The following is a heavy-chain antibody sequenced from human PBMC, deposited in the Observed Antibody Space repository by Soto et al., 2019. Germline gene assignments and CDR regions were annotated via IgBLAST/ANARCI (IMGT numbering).Heavy chain of an antibody. CDR1: GGSVTSNVW. J-gene: IGHJ4*02. Sequence: SETLSLTCAVSGGSVTSNVWWSWVRQPPGKGLEWIGEAYHNGVTDYNPSLKSRVTMSVDTSTNEFSLKLTSLTASDPAIYYFARDAAGPGESDRFAYWGQGTLVAVSS. CDR2: AYHNGVT. CDR3: ARDAAGPGESDRFAY. V-gene: IGHV4-4*02. D-gene: IGHD2-15*01.